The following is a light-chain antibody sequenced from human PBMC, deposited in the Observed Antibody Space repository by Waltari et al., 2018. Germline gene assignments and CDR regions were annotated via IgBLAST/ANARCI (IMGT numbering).Light chain of an antibody. V-gene: IGKV3-20*01. CDR1: QIVISRY. CDR2: DAS. Sequence: EMVLTQSPGTLSVTPGERATLSCRASQIVISRYLAWYQQKPGQAPRHLIFDASSRATGIPDRFTGSGSGTDFSLTISSVEPEDSAVYYCHGYGSSPTWTFGQGTKVEIK. J-gene: IGKJ1*01. CDR3: HGYGSSPTWT.